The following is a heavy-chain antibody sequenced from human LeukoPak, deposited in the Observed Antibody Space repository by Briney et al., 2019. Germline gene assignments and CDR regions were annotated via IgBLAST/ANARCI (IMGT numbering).Heavy chain of an antibody. CDR2: ISGDSSSI. CDR1: GFTFAIYA. J-gene: IGHJ4*02. Sequence: GGSLRLSCVASGFTFAIYAMSWVRQAPGKGLEWVSAISGDSSSIYYADSVKGRFTISRDNSKNTLYLQMSSLRAEDTAVYCCAKDRRGSTVDYFDYWGQGTLVTVSS. D-gene: IGHD4-23*01. V-gene: IGHV3-23*01. CDR3: AKDRRGSTVDYFDY.